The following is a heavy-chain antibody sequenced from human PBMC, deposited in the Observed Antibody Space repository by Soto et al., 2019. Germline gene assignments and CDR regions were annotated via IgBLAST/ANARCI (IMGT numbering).Heavy chain of an antibody. D-gene: IGHD3-10*02. CDR2: ISGSGATI. CDR3: GKGVRRDFYCYIDV. J-gene: IGHJ6*03. CDR1: GFSFSDYY. Sequence: QAQLVESGGGLVKPGGSLRLSCEASGFSFSDYYVGWIRQAPGKGLEWVSSISGSGATIYYADSVRGRFTIFRDNAKNSVYMHVNSLRAEDTAVCYCGKGVRRDFYCYIDVWVKGTTVTVSS. V-gene: IGHV3-11*01.